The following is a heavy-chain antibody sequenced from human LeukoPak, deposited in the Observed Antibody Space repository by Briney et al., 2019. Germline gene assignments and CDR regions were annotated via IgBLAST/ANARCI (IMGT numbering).Heavy chain of an antibody. V-gene: IGHV1-46*01. CDR2: INPSGGST. CDR3: ARDAGPDDIVVVPAAPDY. CDR1: GYTFTSYY. J-gene: IGHJ4*02. D-gene: IGHD2-2*01. Sequence: AASVKVSCKASGYTFTSYYMHWVQQAPGQGLEWMGIINPSGGSTSYAQKFQGRVTMTRDTSTSTVYMELSSLRSEDTAVYYCARDAGPDDIVVVPAAPDYWGQGTLVTVSS.